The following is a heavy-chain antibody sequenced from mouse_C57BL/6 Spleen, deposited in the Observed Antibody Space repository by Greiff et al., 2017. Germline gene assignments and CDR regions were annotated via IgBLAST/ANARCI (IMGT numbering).Heavy chain of an antibody. CDR3: ARHEDTTVVVDY. V-gene: IGHV5-6*01. J-gene: IGHJ2*01. D-gene: IGHD1-1*01. Sequence: EVKLVESGGDLVKPGGSLKLSCAASGFTFSSYGMSWVRQTPDKRLEWVATISSGGSYTYYPDSVKGRFTISRDNAKNTLYLQMSSLKSEDTAMYYCARHEDTTVVVDYWGQGTALTVSS. CDR1: GFTFSSYG. CDR2: ISSGGSYT.